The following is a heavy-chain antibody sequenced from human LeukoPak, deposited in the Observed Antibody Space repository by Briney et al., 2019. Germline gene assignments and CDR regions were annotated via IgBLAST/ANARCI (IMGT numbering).Heavy chain of an antibody. Sequence: VASVKASCKASGGTFSSYAISWVRQAPGQGLEWMGGIIPIFGTANYAQKFQGRVTITTDESTSTAYMELSSLRSEDTAVYYCARGMVRGVPGPYFDYWGQGTLDTVSS. CDR2: IIPIFGTA. V-gene: IGHV1-69*05. CDR3: ARGMVRGVPGPYFDY. D-gene: IGHD3-10*01. J-gene: IGHJ4*02. CDR1: GGTFSSYA.